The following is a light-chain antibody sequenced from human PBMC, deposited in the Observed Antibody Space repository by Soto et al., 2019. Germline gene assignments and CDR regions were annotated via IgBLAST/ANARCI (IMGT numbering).Light chain of an antibody. CDR2: DAS. Sequence: EIVLTQSPATLSLSPGDTATLSCRASQSVSTWLTWYQQKPGQAPRLLIYDASNRATGIPARFSGSGSGTDFTLTISSLEPEHFAVYYCQHLSNWLTFGHGTGLEIE. J-gene: IGKJ5*01. V-gene: IGKV3-11*01. CDR1: QSVSTW. CDR3: QHLSNWLT.